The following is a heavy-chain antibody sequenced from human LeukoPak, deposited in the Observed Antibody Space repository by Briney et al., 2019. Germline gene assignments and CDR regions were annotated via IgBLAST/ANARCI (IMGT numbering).Heavy chain of an antibody. D-gene: IGHD5-18*01. Sequence: PGGSLRLSCAATGFTFSSYAMGWVRQAPGKELKWVSAISGSGGSTYYADSVKGRFTISRDNSKNTLYLQMNSLRAEDTALYYCAKDIGIQLWFPGDYWGQGTLVTVSS. CDR1: GFTFSSYA. V-gene: IGHV3-23*01. CDR2: ISGSGGST. J-gene: IGHJ4*02. CDR3: AKDIGIQLWFPGDY.